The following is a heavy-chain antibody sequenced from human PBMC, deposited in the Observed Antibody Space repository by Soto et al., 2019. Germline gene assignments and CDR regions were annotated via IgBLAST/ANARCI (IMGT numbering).Heavy chain of an antibody. Sequence: PSQTLSLTCTITGDRVSSKSAAWNWIRQSPSSGLEWLGRTYYRSKWYNDYAVSVKSRITINPDTSKNQFSMQLNSVTPEDTAVYYCARDVPAFSRDDAFDIWGQGTMV. J-gene: IGHJ3*02. D-gene: IGHD2-2*01. CDR3: ARDVPAFSRDDAFDI. CDR2: TYYRSKWYN. CDR1: GDRVSSKSAA. V-gene: IGHV6-1*01.